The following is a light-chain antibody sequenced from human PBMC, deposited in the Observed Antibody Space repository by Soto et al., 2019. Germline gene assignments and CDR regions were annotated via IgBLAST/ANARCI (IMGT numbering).Light chain of an antibody. Sequence: EIVLTQSPATLSLSPGERATLSCRASQSVYTYLAWYQQKPGQAPRLLIYDASKRATGIPARFSGSGSGTDFTLTISSLEPEDFAVYDCQQRTNWPPTWTFGQGTKVEIK. CDR1: QSVYTY. J-gene: IGKJ1*01. V-gene: IGKV3-11*01. CDR3: QQRTNWPPTWT. CDR2: DAS.